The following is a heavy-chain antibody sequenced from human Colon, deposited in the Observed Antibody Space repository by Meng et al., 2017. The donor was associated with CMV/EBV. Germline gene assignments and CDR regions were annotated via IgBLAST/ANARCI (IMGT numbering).Heavy chain of an antibody. V-gene: IGHV4-4*07. CDR2: VYISGTT. Sequence: HVLLAGSGPRLSMPSATLSHTCTSSGASIPSYYVSWIRQPAGKGLEWIGRVYISGTTNYNPSLKSRVTMSIDTSKNQLSLNIRSVTAADTAVYYCARDSNLSGLAYWGQGTLVTVSS. CDR3: ARDSNLSGLAY. J-gene: IGHJ4*02. CDR1: GASIPSYY. D-gene: IGHD3-10*01.